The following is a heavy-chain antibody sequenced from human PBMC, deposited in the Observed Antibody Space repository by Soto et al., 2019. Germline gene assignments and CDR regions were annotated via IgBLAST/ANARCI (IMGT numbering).Heavy chain of an antibody. V-gene: IGHV3-30*03. CDR2: SSYDGRET. J-gene: IGHJ4*02. CDR1: DFDFSGYG. Sequence: GGSLRLSCAASDFDFSGYGIHWVRQAPGKGPEWVAASSYDGRETFYADSAKGRFTVSKEMSKNTAFLQMNALRHEDTAVYFCARDSGWPILNFDNWGQGTPVTVSS. D-gene: IGHD3-10*01. CDR3: ARDSGWPILNFDN.